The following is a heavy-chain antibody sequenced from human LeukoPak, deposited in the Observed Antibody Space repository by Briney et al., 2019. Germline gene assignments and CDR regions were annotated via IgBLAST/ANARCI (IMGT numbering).Heavy chain of an antibody. CDR1: GGSISSSSYY. V-gene: IGHV4-39*07. CDR2: IYYSGST. D-gene: IGHD4-17*01. CDR3: ASKLYGDARTFDY. J-gene: IGHJ4*02. Sequence: SETLSLTCTVSGGSISSSSYYWGWIRQPPGKGLEWIGSIYYSGSTNYNPSLKSRVTISVDTSKNQFSLKLSSVAAADTAVYYCASKLYGDARTFDYWGQGTLVTVSS.